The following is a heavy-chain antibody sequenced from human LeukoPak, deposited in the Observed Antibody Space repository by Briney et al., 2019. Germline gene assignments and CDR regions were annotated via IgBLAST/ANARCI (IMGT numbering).Heavy chain of an antibody. D-gene: IGHD4-17*01. J-gene: IGHJ4*02. CDR1: GYTFTGYY. V-gene: IGHV1-2*02. CDR2: IDPNSGGT. Sequence: GASVTVSCKASGYTFTGYYMHWVRQAPGQGLEWMGWIDPNSGGTNYAQKFQGRVTMTRDTSISTAYMELSRLRSDDTAVYYCARDQEAATTLFDYWGQGTLVTVSS. CDR3: ARDQEAATTLFDY.